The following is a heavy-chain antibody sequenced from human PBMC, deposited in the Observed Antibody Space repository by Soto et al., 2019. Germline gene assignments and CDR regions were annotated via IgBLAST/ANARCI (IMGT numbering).Heavy chain of an antibody. CDR3: ARQTGLGATNY. J-gene: IGHJ4*02. CDR1: GFTFSNFW. V-gene: IGHV3-74*01. Sequence: DVDLVESGGALVQPGGSLRLSCAGSGFTFSNFWMHWVRQAPGKGRVWVARINTDGSVTSHADSVKGRFTISRDNAKSTLYLQMTSLREEDSAIYYCARQTGLGATNYWGRGTLVTVSS. CDR2: INTDGSVT. D-gene: IGHD1-26*01.